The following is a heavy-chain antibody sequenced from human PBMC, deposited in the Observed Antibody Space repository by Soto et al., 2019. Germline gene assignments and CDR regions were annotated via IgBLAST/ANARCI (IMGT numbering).Heavy chain of an antibody. CDR1: GGSFSGYY. CDR3: AREDCSSTSCHYYYYMDV. J-gene: IGHJ6*03. D-gene: IGHD2-2*01. CDR2: INHSGST. Sequence: SETLSLTCAVYGGSFSGYYWSWIRQPPGKGLEWIGEINHSGSTNYNPSLKSRVTISVDTSKNQFSLKLSSVTAADTAVYYCAREDCSSTSCHYYYYMDVWGKGTTVTVSS. V-gene: IGHV4-34*01.